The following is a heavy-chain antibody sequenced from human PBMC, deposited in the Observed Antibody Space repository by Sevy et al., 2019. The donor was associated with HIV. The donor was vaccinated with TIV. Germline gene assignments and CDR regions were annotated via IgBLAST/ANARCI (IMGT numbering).Heavy chain of an antibody. CDR3: ARDRKVLLVVYAIPFDAFDI. Sequence: GGSLRLSCAASGFSFSNHAMHWVRQGPGKGPEWVAFIRNDGSHEYYADSVKGRVTISRDNSKNTLYLQMNSLRPEDTAVYYCARDRKVLLVVYAIPFDAFDIWGQGTMVTVSS. CDR2: IRNDGSHE. D-gene: IGHD2-8*01. CDR1: GFSFSNHA. V-gene: IGHV3-30*02. J-gene: IGHJ3*02.